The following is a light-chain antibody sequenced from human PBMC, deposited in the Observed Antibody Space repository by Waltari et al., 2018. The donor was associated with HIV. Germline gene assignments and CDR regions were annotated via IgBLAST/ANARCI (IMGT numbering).Light chain of an antibody. CDR1: RLSSSY. Sequence: SSELTQDPAVSVALGQTVRIPCQGDRLSSSYARWYQQKPGQAPVLVIYGKNNRPSGIPDRFSGSSSGNTASLTITGAQAEDEADYYCNSRDSSGNHWVFGGGTKLTVL. CDR3: NSRDSSGNHWV. J-gene: IGLJ3*02. V-gene: IGLV3-19*01. CDR2: GKN.